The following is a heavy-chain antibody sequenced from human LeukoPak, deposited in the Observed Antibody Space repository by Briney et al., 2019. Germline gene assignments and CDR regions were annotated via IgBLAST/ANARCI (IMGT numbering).Heavy chain of an antibody. D-gene: IGHD4-17*01. V-gene: IGHV3-21*01. Sequence: GGSLRLSCAASGFTFSSYAMSCVRQAPGKGLEWVSSISSSSSYIYYADSVKGRFTISRDNAKNSLYLQMNSLRAEDTAVYYCARGETTAAFDYWGQGTLVTVSS. J-gene: IGHJ4*02. CDR1: GFTFSSYA. CDR2: ISSSSSYI. CDR3: ARGETTAAFDY.